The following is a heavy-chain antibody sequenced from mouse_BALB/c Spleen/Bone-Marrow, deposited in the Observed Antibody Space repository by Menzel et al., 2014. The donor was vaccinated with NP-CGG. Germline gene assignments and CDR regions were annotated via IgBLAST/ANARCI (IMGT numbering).Heavy chain of an antibody. V-gene: IGHV7-3*02. CDR2: IRSKANGYTT. D-gene: IGHD1-1*01. Sequence: EVHLVESGGGLVQPGGSLRLSCATSGFTFTDYYMSWVRQPPGKALEWLGFIRSKANGYTTEYSTSVKGRFTISRDNSQSILYLQMNTLRAEDSATYYCARGVVATDYWGQGTTLTVSS. CDR3: ARGVVATDY. J-gene: IGHJ2*01. CDR1: GFTFTDYY.